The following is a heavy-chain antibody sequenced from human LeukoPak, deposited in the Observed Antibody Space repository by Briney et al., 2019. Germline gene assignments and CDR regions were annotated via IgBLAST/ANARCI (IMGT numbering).Heavy chain of an antibody. CDR2: VHLSGRT. V-gene: IGHV4-39*07. Sequence: PSETLSLTCTVSGDSISSNNYYWGWVRQPPGEGLEWIGEVHLSGRTNYNPSLESRVTMSVDMSENHISLKLTSVTAADTAVYYCAREGGPYRPLDYSGQGTLVTVSS. J-gene: IGHJ4*02. CDR1: GDSISSNNYY. CDR3: AREGGPYRPLDY.